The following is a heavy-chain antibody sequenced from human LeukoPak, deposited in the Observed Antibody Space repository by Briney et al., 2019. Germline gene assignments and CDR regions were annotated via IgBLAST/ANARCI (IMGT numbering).Heavy chain of an antibody. CDR1: GGSFSGYY. D-gene: IGHD2-15*01. V-gene: IGHV4-34*01. Sequence: SETLSVTCAVYGGSFSGYYWSWIRQPPGKGLEWIGEINHSGSTNYNPSLKSRVTISVDTSKNQFSLKLSSVTAADTAVYYCARVRGYCSGGSCYYRFFDYWGQGTLVTVSS. CDR3: ARVRGYCSGGSCYYRFFDY. CDR2: INHSGST. J-gene: IGHJ4*02.